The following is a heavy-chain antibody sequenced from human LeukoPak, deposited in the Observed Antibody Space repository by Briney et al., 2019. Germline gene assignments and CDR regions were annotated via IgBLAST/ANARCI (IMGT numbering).Heavy chain of an antibody. J-gene: IGHJ4*02. CDR2: ISGSGGST. CDR1: GFTFSSYA. V-gene: IGHV3-23*01. CDR3: AKELHYYYDSSGYLY. Sequence: GGSLRLSCAASGFTFSSYAMSWVRQAPGKGLEWVTAISGSGGSTYYADSVKGRFTISRDNSKNTLYLQMNSLRAEDTAVYYCAKELHYYYDSSGYLYWGQGTLVTVSS. D-gene: IGHD3-22*01.